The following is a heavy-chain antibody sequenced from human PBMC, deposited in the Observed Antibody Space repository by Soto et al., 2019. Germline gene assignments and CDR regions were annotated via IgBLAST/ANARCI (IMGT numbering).Heavy chain of an antibody. D-gene: IGHD3-22*01. J-gene: IGHJ4*02. Sequence: GGSLRLACAASGFTFSNYAMSWVRQAPGKGLEWISAISGSGFNTYYARSVKGRFTISRDNSKRTLSLQLSSLRADDTAVYYCAKESGLSTGNYDSSGYPIDYWGQGTLVTVSS. CDR3: AKESGLSTGNYDSSGYPIDY. CDR1: GFTFSNYA. V-gene: IGHV3-23*01. CDR2: ISGSGFNT.